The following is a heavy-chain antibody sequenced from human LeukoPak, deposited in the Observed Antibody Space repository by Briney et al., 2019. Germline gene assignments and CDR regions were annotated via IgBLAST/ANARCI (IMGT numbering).Heavy chain of an antibody. J-gene: IGHJ4*02. CDR1: GGTFSSYA. CDR3: ARRVELRYFADYFDY. D-gene: IGHD3-9*01. CDR2: IIPIFGTA. V-gene: IGHV1-69*06. Sequence: SVKVSCKASGGTFSSYAISWVRQAPGQGLEWMGGIIPIFGTANYAQKFQGRVTITADKSTSTAYMELSSLRSDDTAVYYCARRVELRYFADYFDYWGQGTLVTVSS.